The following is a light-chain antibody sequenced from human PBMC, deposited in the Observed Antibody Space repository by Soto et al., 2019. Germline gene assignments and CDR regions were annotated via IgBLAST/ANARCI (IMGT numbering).Light chain of an antibody. CDR2: GAS. CDR3: QRYGSSPLT. J-gene: IGKJ4*01. V-gene: IGKV3-20*01. CDR1: QTVSENY. Sequence: EIVFTQSPGTLPLSPGERATLSCRATQTVSENYLAWYQQIAGQAPRILIYGASNRAAGIPDRFSGSGSGTDFTLTISRLEPEDCAVYYCQRYGSSPLTFGGGTKGEIK.